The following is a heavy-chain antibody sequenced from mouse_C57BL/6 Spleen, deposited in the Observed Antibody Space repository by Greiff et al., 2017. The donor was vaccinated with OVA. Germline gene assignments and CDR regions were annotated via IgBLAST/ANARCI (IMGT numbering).Heavy chain of an antibody. J-gene: IGHJ2*01. CDR3: ARPSITTVVAPGYFDY. V-gene: IGHV1-64*01. Sequence: QVQLKQPGAELVKPGASVKLSCKASGYTFTSYWMHWVKQRPGQGLEWIGMIHPNSGSTNYNETFKSKATLTVDKSSSTAYMQLSSLTSEDSAVYYCARPSITTVVAPGYFDYWGQGTTLTVSS. CDR2: IHPNSGST. CDR1: GYTFTSYW. D-gene: IGHD1-1*01.